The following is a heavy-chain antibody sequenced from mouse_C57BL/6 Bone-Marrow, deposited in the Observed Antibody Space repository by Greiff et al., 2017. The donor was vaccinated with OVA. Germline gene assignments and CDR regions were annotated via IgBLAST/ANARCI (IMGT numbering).Heavy chain of an antibody. CDR3: ARKTTTVVDWYFDV. CDR2: INPSTGGT. J-gene: IGHJ1*03. D-gene: IGHD1-1*01. Sequence: VQLQQSGPELVKPGASVKISCKASGYSFTGYYMNWVKQSPEKSLEWIGEINPSTGGTTYNQKFKAKATLTVDKSSSTAYMQLKSLTSEDSAVYYCARKTTTVVDWYFDVWGTGTTVTVSS. V-gene: IGHV1-42*01. CDR1: GYSFTGYY.